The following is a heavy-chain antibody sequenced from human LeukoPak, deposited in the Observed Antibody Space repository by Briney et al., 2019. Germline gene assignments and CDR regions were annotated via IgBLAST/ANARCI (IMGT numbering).Heavy chain of an antibody. CDR1: GYTFTSYD. J-gene: IGHJ4*02. D-gene: IGHD3-10*01. CDR2: MNPNSGNT. Sequence: ASVKVSCKASGYTFTSYDINWVQQATGQGLEWMGWMNPNSGNTGYAQKFQGRVTMTRNTSISTAYMELSSLRSDDTAVYYCARKYLYGSGKPHFDYWGQGALVTVSS. CDR3: ARKYLYGSGKPHFDY. V-gene: IGHV1-8*01.